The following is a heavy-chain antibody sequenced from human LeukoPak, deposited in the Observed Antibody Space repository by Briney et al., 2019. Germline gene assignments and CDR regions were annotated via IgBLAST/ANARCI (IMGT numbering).Heavy chain of an antibody. CDR1: GFTFSDYY. CDR3: ARVWSSGWYLFDY. D-gene: IGHD6-19*01. J-gene: IGHJ4*02. V-gene: IGHV3-11*01. CDR2: ISSSGSTI. Sequence: GGSLRLSCAASGFTFSDYYMSWIRRAPGKGLEWVSYISSSGSTIYYADSVKGRFTISRDNAKNSLYLQMNSLRAEDTAVYYCARVWSSGWYLFDYWGQGTLVTVSS.